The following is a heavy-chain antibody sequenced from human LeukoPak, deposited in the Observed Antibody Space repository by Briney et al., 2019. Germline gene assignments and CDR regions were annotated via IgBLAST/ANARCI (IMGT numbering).Heavy chain of an antibody. V-gene: IGHV1-18*01. J-gene: IGHJ4*02. Sequence: GASVRVSCKASGYTFDHYGISWVRQAPGQGLEWMGWVSSYNGNTNYAQKLQGRVTMTTDTSTSTAYMELRSLRSDDTAVYYCARVGSSSWYGSKGVFDYWGQGTLVTVSS. CDR2: VSSYNGNT. CDR3: ARVGSSSWYGSKGVFDY. D-gene: IGHD6-13*01. CDR1: GYTFDHYG.